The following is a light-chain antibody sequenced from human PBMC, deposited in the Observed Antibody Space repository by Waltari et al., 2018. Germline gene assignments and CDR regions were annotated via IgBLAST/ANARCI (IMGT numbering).Light chain of an antibody. Sequence: QSALTQPASVSGSPGQSITISCPGTSSDVGGYNYVSWYQQHPGKAPKLIIYEVSNRPSGVSNRFSGSKSGNTASLTISGLQAEDEADYYCSSYTSSSTLVFGGGTYLTVL. CDR2: EVS. J-gene: IGLJ2*01. CDR1: SSDVGGYNY. CDR3: SSYTSSSTLV. V-gene: IGLV2-14*01.